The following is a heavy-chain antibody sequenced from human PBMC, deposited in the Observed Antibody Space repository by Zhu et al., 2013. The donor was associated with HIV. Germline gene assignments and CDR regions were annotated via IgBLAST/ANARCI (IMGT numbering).Heavy chain of an antibody. CDR3: ARDHDWGADF. V-gene: IGHV1-2*02. Sequence: QVQLLQSGAAVKKPGASVRVSCKTSGYTFSDYDINWVRQATGQGLEWMGWIKPDSGFTNYAQMFQGRITVTRDVSLSSIFMELTSLKSDDTAVYYCARDHDWGADFWGQGTLVTVSS. D-gene: IGHD7-27*01. J-gene: IGHJ4*02. CDR2: IKPDSGFT. CDR1: GYTFSDYD.